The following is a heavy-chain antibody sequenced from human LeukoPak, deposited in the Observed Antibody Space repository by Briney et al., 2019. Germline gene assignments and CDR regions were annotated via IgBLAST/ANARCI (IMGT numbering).Heavy chain of an antibody. D-gene: IGHD6-19*01. CDR3: AKEVGYSSLDY. V-gene: IGHV3-30*02. J-gene: IGHJ4*02. CDR1: GFTFNSYG. CDR2: VRYDGSDK. Sequence: PGGSLRLSCVASGFTFNSYGMHWVRPAPGMGLEWVAFVRYDGSDKYYADSVKGRFTVSRDNSKNTLYLQVNSLRGEDTAVYYCAKEVGYSSLDYWGQGTLVTFSS.